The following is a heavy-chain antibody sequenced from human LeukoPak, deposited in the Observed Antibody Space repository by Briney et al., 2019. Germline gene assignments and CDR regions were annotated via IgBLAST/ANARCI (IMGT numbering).Heavy chain of an antibody. D-gene: IGHD3-10*01. CDR1: GGSISSYY. Sequence: PSETLSLTCTVFGGSISSYYWSWIRQPAGKGLEWIGRIYTSGSTNYNPSLKSRVTMSVDTSKNQFSLKLSSVTAADTAVYYCARVVGYYYGSGSPTYWFDPWGQGTLVTVSS. V-gene: IGHV4-4*07. CDR2: IYTSGST. J-gene: IGHJ5*02. CDR3: ARVVGYYYGSGSPTYWFDP.